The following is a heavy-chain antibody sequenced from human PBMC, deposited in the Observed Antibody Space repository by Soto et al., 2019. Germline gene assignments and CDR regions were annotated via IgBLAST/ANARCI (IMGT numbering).Heavy chain of an antibody. J-gene: IGHJ4*02. D-gene: IGHD3-3*01. CDR1: GYNFAGYW. V-gene: IGHV5-51*01. CDR2: IYPSDSDT. Sequence: PGESLKISCKGSGYNFAGYWIAWVRQMPGKGLELMGIIYPSDSDTRYRPSFQGQVTISADKSISSAYLQWSSLRASDTAMYYCARGGVATSDFDYWGQGAPVTVSS. CDR3: ARGGVATSDFDY.